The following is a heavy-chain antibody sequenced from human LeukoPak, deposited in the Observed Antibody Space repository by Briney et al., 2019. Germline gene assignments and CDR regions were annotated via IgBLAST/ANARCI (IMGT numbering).Heavy chain of an antibody. J-gene: IGHJ4*02. CDR2: ISSSSSYI. CDR3: ARDNDYGDLYFDY. Sequence: RGSLRLSCAASGFTFSSYSMNWVRQAPGKGLEWVSSISSSSSYIYYADSVKGRFTISRDNAKNSLYLQMNSLRAEDTAVYYCARDNDYGDLYFDYWGQGTLVTVSS. CDR1: GFTFSSYS. D-gene: IGHD4-17*01. V-gene: IGHV3-21*01.